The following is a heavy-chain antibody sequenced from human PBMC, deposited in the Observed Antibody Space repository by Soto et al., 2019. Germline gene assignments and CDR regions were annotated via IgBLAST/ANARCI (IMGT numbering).Heavy chain of an antibody. Sequence: EVQLLESGGGLVQPGGSLRLSCAASGFTFSSYAMSWVRQAPGKGLEWVSAISGSGGSTYYADSVKGRFTISRDNSKITLYLQMNSLRAEDTAVYYCATYRSGYSSSWPYYYYGMDVWGQGTTVTVSS. V-gene: IGHV3-23*01. CDR3: ATYRSGYSSSWPYYYYGMDV. CDR1: GFTFSSYA. J-gene: IGHJ6*02. D-gene: IGHD6-13*01. CDR2: ISGSGGST.